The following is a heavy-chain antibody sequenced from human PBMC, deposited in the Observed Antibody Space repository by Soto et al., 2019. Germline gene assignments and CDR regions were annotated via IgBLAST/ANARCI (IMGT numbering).Heavy chain of an antibody. D-gene: IGHD2-15*01. CDR2: IYYNGDT. CDR3: ARHQSIVVVTAARAFDS. CDR1: GGSISSSSYY. J-gene: IGHJ3*02. Sequence: SETLSLTCTVSGGSISSSSYYWGWIRQPPGKGLEWIGSIYYNGDTYYNPSLKSRVTISVDTSKNQFSVKLNSVTAADTAVYYCARHQSIVVVTAARAFDSWGKGTMVPVSS. V-gene: IGHV4-39*01.